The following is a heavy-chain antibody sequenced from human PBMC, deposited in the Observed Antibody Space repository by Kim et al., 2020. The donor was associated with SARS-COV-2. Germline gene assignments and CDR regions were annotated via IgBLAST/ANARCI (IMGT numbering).Heavy chain of an antibody. CDR2: ET. Sequence: ETYYGDSGQGRFTISRDNAKSSLYLQMNSLRADDTAVYYCARTSSAYFDYWGQGTLVTVSS. CDR3: ARTSSAYFDY. D-gene: IGHD2-2*01. V-gene: IGHV3-7*03. J-gene: IGHJ4*02.